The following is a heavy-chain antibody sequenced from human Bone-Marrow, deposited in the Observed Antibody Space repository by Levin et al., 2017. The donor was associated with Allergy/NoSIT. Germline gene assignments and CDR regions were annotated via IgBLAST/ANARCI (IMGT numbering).Heavy chain of an antibody. Sequence: SGPTLVKPTQTLTLTCTFSGFSLSTSGMCVSWIRQPPGKALEWLARIDWHDDKYYSTSLKTRLIISKDTSKNQVVLTMTTMDPVDTATYYCARATNHYYGRGFDYWGQGTLVTVSS. CDR2: IDWHDDK. CDR1: GFSLSTSGMC. D-gene: IGHD3-10*01. CDR3: ARATNHYYGRGFDY. V-gene: IGHV2-70*11. J-gene: IGHJ4*02.